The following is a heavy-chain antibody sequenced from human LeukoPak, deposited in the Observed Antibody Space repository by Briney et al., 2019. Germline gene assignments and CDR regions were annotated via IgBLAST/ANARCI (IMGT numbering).Heavy chain of an antibody. CDR3: ASSTNGAYWYFDL. D-gene: IGHD2-8*01. CDR2: IYYSGST. Sequence: SETLSHTCTVSGGSVSSGDYYWSWIRQPPGKGLEWIGYIYYSGSTYYNPSLKSRVNISVDTSKNQFSLKLSSVTAADTAVYYCASSTNGAYWYFDLWGRGTLVTVSS. V-gene: IGHV4-30-4*08. J-gene: IGHJ2*01. CDR1: GGSVSSGDYY.